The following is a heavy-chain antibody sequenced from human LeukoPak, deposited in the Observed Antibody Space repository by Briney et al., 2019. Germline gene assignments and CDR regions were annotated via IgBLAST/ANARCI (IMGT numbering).Heavy chain of an antibody. D-gene: IGHD3-22*01. CDR3: ARGYYYDSSGYPDAFDI. J-gene: IGHJ3*02. Sequence: PSETLSLTCTVSGGSISSYYWSWIRQPPGKGLEWIGYIYYSGSTNYNPSLKSRVTISVDTSKDQFSLKLSSVTAADTAVYYYARGYYYDSSGYPDAFDIWGQGTMVTVSS. CDR2: IYYSGST. CDR1: GGSISSYY. V-gene: IGHV4-59*01.